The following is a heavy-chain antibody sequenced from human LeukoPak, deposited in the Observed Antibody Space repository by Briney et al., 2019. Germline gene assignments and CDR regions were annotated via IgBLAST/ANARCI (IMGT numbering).Heavy chain of an antibody. J-gene: IGHJ4*02. Sequence: PSETLSLTCTVSGGSISSTNYYWGWIRQPPGKGLEWIGSIYYSGITYYNPSLRSRITISVDTSKNQFSLKLSSVTAADTAVYYCARGVELLLLWGQGTLVTVSS. D-gene: IGHD1-7*01. CDR3: ARGVELLLL. V-gene: IGHV4-39*01. CDR2: IYYSGIT. CDR1: GGSISSTNYY.